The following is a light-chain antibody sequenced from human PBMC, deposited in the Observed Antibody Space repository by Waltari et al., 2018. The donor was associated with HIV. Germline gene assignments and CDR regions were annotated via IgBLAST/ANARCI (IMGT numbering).Light chain of an antibody. CDR2: EVI. V-gene: IGLV2-11*01. CDR1: SSVVGGYDS. Sequence: QSALTQPRPVSGSPGQSVTISCTGPSSVVGGYDSVSWYLQHPGKVPKLIIYEVIKRPSGVPDRFSGSKSGNTASLTISGLQTEDEADYFCCSYAGTYTYVLFGGGTKLTVL. CDR3: CSYAGTYTYVL. J-gene: IGLJ3*02.